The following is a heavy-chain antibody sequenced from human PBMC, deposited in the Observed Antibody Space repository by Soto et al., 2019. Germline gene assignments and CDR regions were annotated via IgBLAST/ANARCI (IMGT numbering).Heavy chain of an antibody. Sequence: QVQLVQSGAEVKKPGASVKVSCKASGYTFTSYGISWVRQAPGQGLEWMGWISGHNGNKKYAQKLHGRVSMTTDTSTSTAYMELRSLRSDDTAVYYCARDLGQQLFDYWGQGTLVTVSS. V-gene: IGHV1-18*01. CDR1: GYTFTSYG. D-gene: IGHD6-13*01. CDR3: ARDLGQQLFDY. J-gene: IGHJ4*02. CDR2: ISGHNGNK.